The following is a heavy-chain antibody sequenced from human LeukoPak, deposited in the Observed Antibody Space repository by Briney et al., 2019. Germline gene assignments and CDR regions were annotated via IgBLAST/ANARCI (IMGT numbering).Heavy chain of an antibody. J-gene: IGHJ4*02. Sequence: PGGSLRLSCAASGFTFSSYWMSWVRQAPGKGLEWVSYISSSGSTIYYADSVKGRFTISRDNAKNSLYLQMNSLRAEDTALYYCARVEYYYDSSGYPYFDYWGQGTLVTVSS. CDR1: GFTFSSYW. D-gene: IGHD3-22*01. CDR3: ARVEYYYDSSGYPYFDY. CDR2: ISSSGSTI. V-gene: IGHV3-48*04.